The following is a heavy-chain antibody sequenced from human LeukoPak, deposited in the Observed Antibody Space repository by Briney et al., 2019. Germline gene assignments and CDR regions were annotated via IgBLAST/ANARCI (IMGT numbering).Heavy chain of an antibody. CDR2: IYYSGST. CDR1: GGSSSGYY. Sequence: PSETLSLTCAVYGGSSSGYYWSWIRQPPGKGLEWIGYIYYSGSTNYNPSLKSRVTISVDTSKNQFSLKLSSVTAADTAAYYCARLRARGYYYYYGMDVWGQGTTVTVSS. J-gene: IGHJ6*02. CDR3: ARLRARGYYYYYGMDV. V-gene: IGHV4-59*08.